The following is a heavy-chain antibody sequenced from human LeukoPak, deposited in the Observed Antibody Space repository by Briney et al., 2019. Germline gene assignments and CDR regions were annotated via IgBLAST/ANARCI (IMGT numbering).Heavy chain of an antibody. CDR2: LSGSGSSA. CDR3: AKGLTNLGDD. J-gene: IGHJ4*02. Sequence: GGSLRLSCAASGFMFSSNWMSWVRLAPGKGLEWVSGLSGSGSSAYYADSVKGRFTISRDNSKNTLYLQMNSLRPEDTAVYYCAKGLTNLGDDWGQGTLVTVSS. D-gene: IGHD3-9*01. CDR1: GFMFSSNW. V-gene: IGHV3-23*01.